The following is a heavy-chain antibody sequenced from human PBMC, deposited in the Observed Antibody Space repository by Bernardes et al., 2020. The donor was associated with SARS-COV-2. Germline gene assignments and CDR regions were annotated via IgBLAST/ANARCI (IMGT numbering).Heavy chain of an antibody. Sequence: GGSLRLSCAASGFTFSNYAMTWVRQAPGKGLEWVSVMSDSGGTTYYADSVKGRFTISRDNSNSTVFLQMDSLRAEDTGIYYCVKEGCSRANCYRAWPYWGQGTLVTVSS. V-gene: IGHV3-23*01. D-gene: IGHD2-2*01. J-gene: IGHJ4*02. CDR2: MSDSGGTT. CDR1: GFTFSNYA. CDR3: VKEGCSRANCYRAWPY.